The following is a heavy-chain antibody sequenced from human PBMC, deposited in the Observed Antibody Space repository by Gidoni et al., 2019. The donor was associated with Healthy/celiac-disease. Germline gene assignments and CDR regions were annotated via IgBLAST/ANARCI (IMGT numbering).Heavy chain of an antibody. CDR3: ASGGGTFGGVDDEDY. CDR2: IYYSGST. D-gene: IGHD3-16*01. Sequence: QLQLQESGPGLVKPSETLSLTCTVSGGSISSSSYYWGWIRQPPGKGLEWIGSIYYSGSTYYNPSLKSRVTISVDTSKNQFSLKLSSVTAADTAVYYCASGGGTFGGVDDEDYWGQGTLVTVSS. V-gene: IGHV4-39*07. J-gene: IGHJ4*02. CDR1: GGSISSSSYY.